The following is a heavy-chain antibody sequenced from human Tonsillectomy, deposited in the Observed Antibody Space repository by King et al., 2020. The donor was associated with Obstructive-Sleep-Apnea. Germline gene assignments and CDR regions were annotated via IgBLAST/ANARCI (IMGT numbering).Heavy chain of an antibody. CDR2: IYYSGST. CDR3: ARDGSARPFSS. J-gene: IGHJ4*02. Sequence: QLQESGPGLVKHSETLSLNCTVSGGSISSSSYYWGWIRQPPGKGLEWIGIIYYSGSTYYNPSLKSRVTISVDTFKKQFSLKLSSVTAADTAVYYCARDGSARPFSSWGQGTLVTVSS. CDR1: GGSISSSSYY. D-gene: IGHD2-2*03. V-gene: IGHV4-39*07.